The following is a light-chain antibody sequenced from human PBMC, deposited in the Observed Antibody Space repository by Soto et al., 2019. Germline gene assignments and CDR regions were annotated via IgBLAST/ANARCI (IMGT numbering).Light chain of an antibody. J-gene: IGLJ1*01. V-gene: IGLV2-14*01. CDR3: SSFPSSDTDV. CDR1: NSDIGGYNF. Sequence: QSALTQPASVSGSPGQSITISCTGTNSDIGGYNFVSWYQHHPGKAPKLMIFEVSNRPSGVSNRFSGSKSGNTASLTISGLQTEDEADYYCSSFPSSDTDVFGTGTKLTVL. CDR2: EVS.